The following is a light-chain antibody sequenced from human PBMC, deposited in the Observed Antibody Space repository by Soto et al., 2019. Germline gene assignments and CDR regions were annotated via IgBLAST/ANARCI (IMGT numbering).Light chain of an antibody. CDR1: NSVVGGYNY. CDR2: GVS. Sequence: QSALTQPRSVSGSPGQSVTISCTGTNSVVGGYNYVSWYQQYPGKAPKLMISGVSERPSGVPDRFSGSKSGNTASLTISGLQAEDEADYYCCSYVDTDTWVFGGGPKLTVL. CDR3: CSYVDTDTWV. V-gene: IGLV2-11*01. J-gene: IGLJ3*02.